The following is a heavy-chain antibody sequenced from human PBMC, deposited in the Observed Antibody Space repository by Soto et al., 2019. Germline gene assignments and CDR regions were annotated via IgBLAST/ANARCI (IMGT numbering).Heavy chain of an antibody. CDR2: IKSKTDGGTT. CDR1: GFTFSNAW. Sequence: SGGSLRLSCAASGFTFSNAWMNWVRQAPGKGLEWVGRIKSKTDGGTTDYAAPVKGRFTISRDDSKNTLYLQMNSLKAGDTAVYYCTTSIGIAAAFSGPRAYYYYGMDVWGQGTTVTVSS. V-gene: IGHV3-15*07. CDR3: TTSIGIAAAFSGPRAYYYYGMDV. D-gene: IGHD6-13*01. J-gene: IGHJ6*02.